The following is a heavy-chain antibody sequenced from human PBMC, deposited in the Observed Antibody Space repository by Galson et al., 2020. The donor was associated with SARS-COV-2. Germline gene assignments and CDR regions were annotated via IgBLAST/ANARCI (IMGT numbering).Heavy chain of an antibody. CDR1: GYTFTSYG. D-gene: IGHD3-10*01. J-gene: IGHJ4*02. CDR2: ISAYNGNT. V-gene: IGHV1-18*01. Sequence: ASVTVSCKASGYTFTSYGISWVRQAPGQGLEWMGWISAYNGNTNYAQKLQGRVTMTTDTSTSTAYMELRSLRSDDTAVYYCARGAVLLWFGEFYIPYFDYWGQGTLVAVSS. CDR3: ARGAVLLWFGEFYIPYFDY.